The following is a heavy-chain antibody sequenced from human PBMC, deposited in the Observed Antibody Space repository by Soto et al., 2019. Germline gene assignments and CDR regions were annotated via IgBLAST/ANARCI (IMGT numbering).Heavy chain of an antibody. CDR3: ARDRPSSASGDYFVFDY. D-gene: IGHD4-17*01. Sequence: SETLSLTCTVSGGSISSYYWSWIRQPPGKGLEWIGYIYYSGSTNYNPSLKSRVTISVDTSKNQFSLKLSSVTAADTTVYYCARDRPSSASGDYFVFDYWGQGTLVTVSS. V-gene: IGHV4-59*01. CDR1: GGSISSYY. CDR2: IYYSGST. J-gene: IGHJ4*02.